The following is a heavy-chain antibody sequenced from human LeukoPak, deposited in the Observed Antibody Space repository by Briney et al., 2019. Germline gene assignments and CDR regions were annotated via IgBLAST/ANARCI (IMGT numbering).Heavy chain of an antibody. V-gene: IGHV4-34*01. J-gene: IGHJ4*02. Sequence: SETLSLTCAVYGGSFSGYYWSWIRQPPGKGLEWIGEINHSGSTNYNPSLKSRVTISVDTSKNQFSLKLSSVTAADTAVYYCAREVRYVWGSYRYPDYWGQGTLVTVSS. CDR1: GGSFSGYY. CDR2: INHSGST. D-gene: IGHD3-16*02. CDR3: AREVRYVWGSYRYPDY.